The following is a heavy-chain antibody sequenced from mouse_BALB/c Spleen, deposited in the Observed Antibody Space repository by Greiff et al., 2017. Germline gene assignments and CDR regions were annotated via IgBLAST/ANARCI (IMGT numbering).Heavy chain of an antibody. CDR2: ISSGGSYT. D-gene: IGHD1-1*01. V-gene: IGHV5-9-4*01. CDR1: GFTFSSYA. Sequence: EVMLVESGGGLVKPGGSLKLSCAASGFTFSSYAMTWVRQSPEKRLEWVAEISSGGSYTYYTDTVTGRFTISRDNAKNTLSLEMSSLRSEDTAMYYCAREDYCNRYFAYWGQGTLVTVSA. CDR3: AREDYCNRYFAY. J-gene: IGHJ3*01.